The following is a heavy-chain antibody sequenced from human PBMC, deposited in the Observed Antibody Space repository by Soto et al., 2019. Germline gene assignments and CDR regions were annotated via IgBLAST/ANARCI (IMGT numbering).Heavy chain of an antibody. CDR3: AKVRGDSSSWYVKPHGMDV. D-gene: IGHD6-13*01. CDR2: ISYDGSNK. CDR1: GFTFSSYG. Sequence: QVQLVESGGGVVQPGRSLRLSCAASGFTFSSYGMHWVRQAPGKGLEWVAVISYDGSNKYYPEPVKGRFTISRDNSKNRLYLQMTSLRAEDKAGYYCAKVRGDSSSWYVKPHGMDVWGPGTTVNVCS. V-gene: IGHV3-30*18. J-gene: IGHJ6*02.